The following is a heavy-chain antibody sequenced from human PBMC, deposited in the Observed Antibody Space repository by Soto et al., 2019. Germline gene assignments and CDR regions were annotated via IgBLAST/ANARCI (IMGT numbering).Heavy chain of an antibody. V-gene: IGHV5-51*01. D-gene: IGHD3-9*01. CDR3: ARGRDELRYFDWLFPFDY. CDR1: GFSFTIYW. CDR2: IYPGDSDT. J-gene: IGHJ4*02. Sequence: GESLKILCKGSGFSFTIYWIGCVRPMPGKGLEWMGIIYPGDSDTRYSPSFQGQVTISADKSISTAYLQWSSLKASDTAMYYCARGRDELRYFDWLFPFDYWGQGTLVTVSS.